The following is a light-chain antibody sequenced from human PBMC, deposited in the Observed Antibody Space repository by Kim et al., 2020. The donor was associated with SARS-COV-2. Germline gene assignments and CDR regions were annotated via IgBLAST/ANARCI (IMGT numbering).Light chain of an antibody. CDR2: GAS. CDR1: QSVSSSY. CDR3: QQYGSSPKT. V-gene: IGKV3-20*01. J-gene: IGKJ4*01. Sequence: EIVLTQSPGTLSLSPGERATLSCRASQSVSSSYVAWYQQKPGQAPRLLIYGASSRATGIPDRFSGSGSGTDFTLTISRLEPDDFAVYYCQQYGSSPKTFGGGTKVDIK.